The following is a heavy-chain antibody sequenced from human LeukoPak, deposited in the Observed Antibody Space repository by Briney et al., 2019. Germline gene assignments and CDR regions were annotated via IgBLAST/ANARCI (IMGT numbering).Heavy chain of an antibody. D-gene: IGHD1-26*01. J-gene: IGHJ4*02. V-gene: IGHV3-74*01. CDR1: GFTFSSYW. Sequence: GGSLRLSCAASGFTFSSYWMHWVRQAPGKGLVWVSRINSDGSSTSYADSVKGRFTISRDNAKNTLYLQMNSLRAEDTAVYYCASSRPFRHYPNWGQGTLVTVSS. CDR3: ASSRPFRHYPN. CDR2: INSDGSST.